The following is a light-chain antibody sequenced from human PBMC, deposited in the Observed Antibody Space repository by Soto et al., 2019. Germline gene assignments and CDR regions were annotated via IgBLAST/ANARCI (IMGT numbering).Light chain of an antibody. CDR3: QQYGSYSWT. J-gene: IGKJ1*01. CDR1: QSLLRNDGKTP. CDR2: EAS. Sequence: VMSQTPVSLSVTPGQTASISCKSTQSLLRNDGKTPLYWYFQKAGQPPQLLIYEASSLESGVPSRFSGSESGTEFTLTISSLQPDDFATYYCQQYGSYSWTFGQGTKVDIK. V-gene: IGKV2-29*03.